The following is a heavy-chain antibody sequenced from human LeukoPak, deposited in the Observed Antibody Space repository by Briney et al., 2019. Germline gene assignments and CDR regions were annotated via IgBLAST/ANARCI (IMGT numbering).Heavy chain of an antibody. V-gene: IGHV4-39*07. CDR2: IYYSGST. CDR3: VVGGSGSYYNPFDY. D-gene: IGHD3-10*01. Sequence: PSETLSLTCTVSGGSINSYYWSWIRQPPGKGLEWIGSIYYSGSTYYNPSLKSRVTISVDTSKNQFSLKLSSVTAADTAVYYCVVGGSGSYYNPFDYWGQGTLVTVSS. J-gene: IGHJ4*02. CDR1: GGSINSYY.